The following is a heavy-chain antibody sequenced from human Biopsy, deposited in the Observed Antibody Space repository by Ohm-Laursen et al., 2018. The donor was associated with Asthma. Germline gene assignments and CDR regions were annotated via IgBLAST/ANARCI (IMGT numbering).Heavy chain of an antibody. V-gene: IGHV4-34*01. J-gene: IGHJ4*02. CDR2: TNHRGST. CDR3: ARRWRSYDSSNYYLDQ. D-gene: IGHD3-22*01. Sequence: SETLSLTCSVYGGSFSNYYWTWIRQPPGKGLEWIGETNHRGSTNYNPSLKSRVTLSVDTSKNQFSVKVTSVTAADTAVYFCARRWRSYDSSNYYLDQWGQGTLVTVSS. CDR1: GGSFSNYY.